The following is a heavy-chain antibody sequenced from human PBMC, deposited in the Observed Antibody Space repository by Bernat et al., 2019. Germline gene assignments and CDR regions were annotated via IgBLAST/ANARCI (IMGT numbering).Heavy chain of an antibody. CDR1: GFTFSSNW. J-gene: IGHJ5*02. D-gene: IGHD5-24*01. Sequence: EVQLVESGGGLVQPGGSLRLSCAASGFTFSSNWMTWVRQAPGKGLEWVANIKQDGSEKYYADSVRGRFTISRDNAKNLLYLQMNSLRDEDTAVYYCARDDRERFWSTWGQGTLVTVSS. CDR3: ARDDRERFWST. CDR2: IKQDGSEK. V-gene: IGHV3-7*01.